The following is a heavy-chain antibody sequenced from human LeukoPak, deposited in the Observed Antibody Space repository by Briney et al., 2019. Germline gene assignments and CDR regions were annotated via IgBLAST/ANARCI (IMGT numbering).Heavy chain of an antibody. CDR2: ISWNSGSI. J-gene: IGHJ4*02. V-gene: IGHV3-9*01. CDR3: ARDLKRGHSRWLPSLWY. D-gene: IGHD5-24*01. Sequence: GGSLRLSCAASGFTFDDYAMHWVRQAPGKGLEWVSGISWNSGSIGYADSVKGRFTISRDNAKNSLYLQMNSLRAEDTAVYYCARDLKRGHSRWLPSLWYWGQGTLVTVSS. CDR1: GFTFDDYA.